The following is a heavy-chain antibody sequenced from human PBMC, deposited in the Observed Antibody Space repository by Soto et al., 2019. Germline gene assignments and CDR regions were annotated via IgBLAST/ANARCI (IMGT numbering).Heavy chain of an antibody. J-gene: IGHJ6*02. CDR1: GFTFSSYE. Sequence: GESLRLSCAASGFTFSSYEMNWVRQAPGKGLEWVSYISSSGSTIYYADSVKGRFTISRDNAKNSLYLQMNSLRAEDTAVYYSARALVVRGVITNYYYYYGMDVWGQGTTVTVSS. CDR3: ARALVVRGVITNYYYYYGMDV. CDR2: ISSSGSTI. D-gene: IGHD3-10*01. V-gene: IGHV3-48*03.